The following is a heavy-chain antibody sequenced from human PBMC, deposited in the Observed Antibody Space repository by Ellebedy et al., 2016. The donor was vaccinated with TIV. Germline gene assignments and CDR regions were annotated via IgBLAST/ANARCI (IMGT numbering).Heavy chain of an antibody. J-gene: IGHJ2*01. D-gene: IGHD4-23*01. CDR3: TREARWGNWYFDL. V-gene: IGHV3-30*03. Sequence: PGGSLRLSCAASGFIFNRYGIQWVRQAPGKGLEWIGVIASDGGATVYADFVRGRFTLSRDNSRNTVYLQMNSLSPDDTAVHYCTREARWGNWYFDLWGRGTLVAVST. CDR1: GFIFNRYG. CDR2: IASDGGAT.